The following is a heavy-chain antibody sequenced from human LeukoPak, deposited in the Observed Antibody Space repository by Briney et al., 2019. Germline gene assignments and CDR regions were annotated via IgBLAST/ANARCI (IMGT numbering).Heavy chain of an antibody. Sequence: PGGSLRLSCAASGFTFSDYYMAWIRQAPGKGLEWISYISTSGSAVYYVDSVKGRFTMSRDNAKNSLYLQMNSLRAEDTAVYYCARRAPFYYNSWSPTHDYGMDVWGQGTTVTVSS. CDR2: ISTSGSAV. CDR3: ARRAPFYYNSWSPTHDYGMDV. V-gene: IGHV3-11*01. CDR1: GFTFSDYY. J-gene: IGHJ6*02. D-gene: IGHD3-10*01.